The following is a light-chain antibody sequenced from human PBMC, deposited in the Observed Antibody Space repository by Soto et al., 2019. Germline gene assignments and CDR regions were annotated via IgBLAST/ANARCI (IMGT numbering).Light chain of an antibody. V-gene: IGKV3-20*01. CDR3: QQYRTLPLT. J-gene: IGKJ4*01. Sequence: EVVLTQSPASLSLSPGESATLSSRTSQSVSSSYLAWYQQKPGQAPRLLIYGASFKATGIPDRFSGSGFGTDFTLSISRLEPVDFAVYYCQQYRTLPLTFGGGTRVESK. CDR1: QSVSSSY. CDR2: GAS.